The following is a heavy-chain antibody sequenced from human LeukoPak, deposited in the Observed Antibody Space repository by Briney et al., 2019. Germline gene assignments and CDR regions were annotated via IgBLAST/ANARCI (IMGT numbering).Heavy chain of an antibody. J-gene: IGHJ6*02. CDR2: ISYDGSDK. CDR1: GSTFNRFA. V-gene: IGHV3-30*18. CDR3: AQGGSEIYYYYHGMDV. Sequence: PGGSLRLSCAASGSTFNRFAMHWVRQAPGKGLEWVAVISYDGSDKYYADSVKGRFTISRDNSKNTLYLQMNSLRVEDTAVFYCAQGGSEIYYYYHGMDVWGQGTTATVS. D-gene: IGHD3-10*01.